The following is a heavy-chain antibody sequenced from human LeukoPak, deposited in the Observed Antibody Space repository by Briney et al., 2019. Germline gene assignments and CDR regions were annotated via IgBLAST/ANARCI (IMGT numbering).Heavy chain of an antibody. Sequence: VASVKVSCKASGDNFTRYTVNWVRLAPGQGLEWMGRIIPIRGIANYAQKFQGRVTITADTSTSTAYMELSSLRSEDTAVYYCAGDPHYDSSGRLGYWGQGTLVMVSS. CDR2: IIPIRGIA. D-gene: IGHD3-22*01. CDR1: GDNFTRYT. CDR3: AGDPHYDSSGRLGY. V-gene: IGHV1-69*04. J-gene: IGHJ4*02.